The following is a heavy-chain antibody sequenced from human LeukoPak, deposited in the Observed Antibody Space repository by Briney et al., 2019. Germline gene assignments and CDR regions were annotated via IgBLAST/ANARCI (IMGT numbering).Heavy chain of an antibody. J-gene: IGHJ4*02. CDR3: ARGYSSGWYSTDY. CDR2: IIPILGIA. V-gene: IGHV1-69*04. Sequence: GASVRVSCKASGGTFSSYAISWVRQAPGQGLEWMGRIIPILGIANYAQKFQGRVTITADKSTSTAYMELSSLRSEDTAVYYCARGYSSGWYSTDYWGQGTLVTVSS. CDR1: GGTFSSYA. D-gene: IGHD6-19*01.